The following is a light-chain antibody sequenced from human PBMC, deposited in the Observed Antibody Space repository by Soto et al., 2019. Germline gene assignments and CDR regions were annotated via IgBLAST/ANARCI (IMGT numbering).Light chain of an antibody. Sequence: EIVLTQSPGTLSLSPGERATLSCRASQSVSSSSLAWYQQKPGQAPRLLIYGTSSRATGIPDRFSGSGSETDFTLTISRLEPEDFAVYYCQQYGSSPPYTFGQGTKLEIK. V-gene: IGKV3-20*01. CDR1: QSVSSSS. CDR2: GTS. J-gene: IGKJ2*01. CDR3: QQYGSSPPYT.